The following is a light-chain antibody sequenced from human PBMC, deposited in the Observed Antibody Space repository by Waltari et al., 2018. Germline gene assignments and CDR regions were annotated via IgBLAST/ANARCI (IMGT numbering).Light chain of an antibody. CDR3: QQYNSYSQT. CDR2: KAS. Sequence: VGDRVTITCRASQSISSWLAWYQQKPGKAPKLLIYKASSLESGVPSRFSGSGSGTEFTLTISSLQPDDFATYYCQQYNSYSQTFGQGTKVEIK. CDR1: QSISSW. V-gene: IGKV1-5*03. J-gene: IGKJ1*01.